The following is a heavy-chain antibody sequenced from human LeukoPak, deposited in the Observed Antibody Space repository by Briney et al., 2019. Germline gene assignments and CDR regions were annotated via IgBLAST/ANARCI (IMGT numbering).Heavy chain of an antibody. Sequence: ASVKVSCKASGYTFTGYYMHWVRQAPGQGLEWMGWINPNSGGTNYAQKFQGRVTMTRDMSTSTAYMELRSLRSDDTAVYYCARDRSGRWLQSDAFDIWGQGTMVTVSS. CDR1: GYTFTGYY. J-gene: IGHJ3*02. V-gene: IGHV1-2*02. CDR2: INPNSGGT. D-gene: IGHD5-24*01. CDR3: ARDRSGRWLQSDAFDI.